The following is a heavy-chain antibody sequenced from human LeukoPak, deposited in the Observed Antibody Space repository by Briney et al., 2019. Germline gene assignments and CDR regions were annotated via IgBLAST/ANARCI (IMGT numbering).Heavy chain of an antibody. CDR1: GYTFVIYG. J-gene: IGHJ4*02. V-gene: IGHV1-18*01. D-gene: IGHD4-17*01. Sequence: VASVKVSCKASGYTFVIYGISWVRQAPGQGLEWMGWISAKNGDTNYAQKFQGRVTMTTDTSTSTAYMDLRSLRPDDTAVYYCARAGATVTTNFDNWDQGTLVTVSS. CDR2: ISAKNGDT. CDR3: ARAGATVTTNFDN.